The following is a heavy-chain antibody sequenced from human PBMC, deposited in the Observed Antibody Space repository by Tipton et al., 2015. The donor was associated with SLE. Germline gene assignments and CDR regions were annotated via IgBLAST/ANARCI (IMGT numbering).Heavy chain of an antibody. Sequence: TLSLSCTVSGGSISSYYWSWIRQPPGKGLEWIGYIYYSGSTNYNPSLRSRVTISVDTSKNQFSLKVSSVTAADTAVYYCARTTSGAFDIWGQGTMVTVSS. CDR1: GGSISSYY. J-gene: IGHJ3*02. CDR2: IYYSGST. CDR3: ARTTSGAFDI. D-gene: IGHD4-17*01. V-gene: IGHV4-59*08.